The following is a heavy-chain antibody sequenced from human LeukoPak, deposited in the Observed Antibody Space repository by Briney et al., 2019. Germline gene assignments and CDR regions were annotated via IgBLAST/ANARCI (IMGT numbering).Heavy chain of an antibody. V-gene: IGHV3-23*01. CDR2: ISGSGGST. CDR1: GFTVSSYA. Sequence: GGSLRLSCAASGFTVSSYAMSWVRQAAGKGLEWVSAISGSGGSTYYADSVKGRFTISRDNSKNTLYLQMNSLRAEDTAVYYCAKDEADDYGSGSIAFGYWGQGTLVTVSS. CDR3: AKDEADDYGSGSIAFGY. J-gene: IGHJ4*02. D-gene: IGHD3-16*01.